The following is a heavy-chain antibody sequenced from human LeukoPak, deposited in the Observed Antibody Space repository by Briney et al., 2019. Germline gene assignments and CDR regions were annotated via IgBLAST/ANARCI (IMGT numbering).Heavy chain of an antibody. CDR2: ISSSGSTI. CDR3: ARGGIRLWRTFDY. D-gene: IGHD5-18*01. J-gene: IGHJ4*02. CDR1: GFTFSSYE. V-gene: IGHV3-48*03. Sequence: GGSLRLSCAASGFTFSSYEMNWVRQAPGKGLEWVSYISSSGSTIYYADSVKGRFTISRDNAKNSLYLQMNSLRAEDTAVYYCARGGIRLWRTFDYWGQGTLVTVSS.